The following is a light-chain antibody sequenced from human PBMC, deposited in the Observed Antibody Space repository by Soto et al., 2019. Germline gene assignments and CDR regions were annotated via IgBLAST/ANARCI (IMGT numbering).Light chain of an antibody. CDR3: QQYNNWPRT. CDR1: QSVSSK. Sequence: EIVMTQSPATLSVSPGERATLSCRASQSVSSKLAWHQQKPGQAPRLLINGASTRATGIPARFSGSGSGTEFTLTISSLQSEDFAVYYCQQYNNWPRTFGQGTKLEIK. J-gene: IGKJ2*01. CDR2: GAS. V-gene: IGKV3-15*01.